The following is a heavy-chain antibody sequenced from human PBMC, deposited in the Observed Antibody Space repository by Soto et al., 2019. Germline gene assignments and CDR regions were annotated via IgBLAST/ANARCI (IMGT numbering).Heavy chain of an antibody. D-gene: IGHD2-2*01. CDR1: GFTFSSYW. CDR3: ARGGDIVVVPAGLNAFDI. Sequence: GGSLRLSCAASGFTFSSYWMSWVRQAPGKGLEWVANIKQDGSEKYYVDSVKGRFTISRDNAKNSLYLQMNSLRAEDTAVYYCARGGDIVVVPAGLNAFDIWGQGTMVTVSS. V-gene: IGHV3-7*05. CDR2: IKQDGSEK. J-gene: IGHJ3*02.